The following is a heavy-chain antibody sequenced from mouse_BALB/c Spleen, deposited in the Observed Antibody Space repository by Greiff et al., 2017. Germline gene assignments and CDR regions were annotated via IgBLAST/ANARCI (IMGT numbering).Heavy chain of an antibody. CDR3: NYYGSSSYWYFDV. V-gene: IGHV14-4*02. CDR1: GFNIKDYY. Sequence: VQLKESGAELVRSGASVKLSCTASGFNIKDYYMHWVKQRPEQGLEWIGWIDPENGDTEYAPKFQGKATMTADTSSNTAYLQLSSLTSEDTAVYYCNYYGSSSYWYFDVWGAGTTVTVSS. D-gene: IGHD1-1*01. CDR2: IDPENGDT. J-gene: IGHJ1*01.